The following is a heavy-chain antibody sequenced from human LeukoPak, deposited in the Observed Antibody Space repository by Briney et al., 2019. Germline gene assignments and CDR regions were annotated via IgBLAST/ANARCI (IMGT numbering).Heavy chain of an antibody. D-gene: IGHD2-2*01. J-gene: IGHJ4*02. Sequence: GGSLRLSCAASGFTFSSYGMHWVRQAPGKGLEWVAFIRYDGSNKNYGDSVRGRFTISRDNSKNTLYLQMDSLRAEDTAVYYCAKVGIVVVPADRFDYWGQGTLVTVSS. CDR2: IRYDGSNK. CDR1: GFTFSSYG. CDR3: AKVGIVVVPADRFDY. V-gene: IGHV3-30*02.